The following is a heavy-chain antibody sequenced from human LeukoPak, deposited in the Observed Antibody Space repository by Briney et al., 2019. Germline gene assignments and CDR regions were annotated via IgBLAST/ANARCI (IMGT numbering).Heavy chain of an antibody. CDR1: GFTFSSYA. CDR2: IYGGGET. Sequence: QSGGSLRLSCAASGFTFSSYAMSWVRQAPGKGLEWVSVIYGGGETYYTDSVKGRFTISRDNSKNTLYLQMKSLRAEDTAVYYCARDRPDLRYFDYWGQGTLVTVSS. J-gene: IGHJ4*02. CDR3: ARDRPDLRYFDY. D-gene: IGHD3-9*01. V-gene: IGHV3-53*01.